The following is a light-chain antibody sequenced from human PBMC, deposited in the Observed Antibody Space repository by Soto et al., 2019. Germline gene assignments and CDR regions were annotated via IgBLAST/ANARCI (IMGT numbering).Light chain of an antibody. V-gene: IGKV1-27*01. J-gene: IGKJ3*01. Sequence: DIQMTQSPSSLSASVGDRVTITCRASQGIGNYLAWYQQKPGKVPKVLIYGASTLQSGVPSRFSGSGSGTDFTLPISSLQPEDVATYYCQKYDSPPFNFGPGTKVDIK. CDR2: GAS. CDR1: QGIGNY. CDR3: QKYDSPPFN.